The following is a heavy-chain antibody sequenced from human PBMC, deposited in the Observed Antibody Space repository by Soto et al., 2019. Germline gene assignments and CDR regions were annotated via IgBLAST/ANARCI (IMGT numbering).Heavy chain of an antibody. CDR3: ARHRGYYDILTGYYAELNFDY. D-gene: IGHD3-9*01. Sequence: SETLSLTCTVSGGSISSSSYYWGWIRQPPGKGLEWIGSIYYSGSTYYNPSLKSRVTISVDTSKNQFSLKLSSVTAADTAVYYCARHRGYYDILTGYYAELNFDYWGQGTLVTVSS. CDR2: IYYSGST. J-gene: IGHJ4*02. CDR1: GGSISSSSYY. V-gene: IGHV4-39*01.